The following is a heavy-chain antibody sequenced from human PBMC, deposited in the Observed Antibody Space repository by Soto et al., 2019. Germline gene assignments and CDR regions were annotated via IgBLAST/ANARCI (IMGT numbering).Heavy chain of an antibody. CDR3: AKGGTAMDDFGMDV. Sequence: PGGSLRLSCAVSGFTFSSYAMSWVRQAPGKGLEWVSAISGSGGSTYYADSVKGRFTISRDNSKNTLYLQMNSLRAEDTAVYHCAKGGTAMDDFGMDVWGQGTTVTVSS. CDR2: ISGSGGST. D-gene: IGHD5-18*01. CDR1: GFTFSSYA. V-gene: IGHV3-23*01. J-gene: IGHJ6*02.